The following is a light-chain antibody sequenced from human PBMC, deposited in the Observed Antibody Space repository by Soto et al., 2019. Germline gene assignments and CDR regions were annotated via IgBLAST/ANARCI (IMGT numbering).Light chain of an antibody. CDR2: GAS. CDR1: QSVSSN. Sequence: EIVMTQSPATLSVSPWERATLSCRASQSVSSNLAWYLQKPGQAPRLLIYGASTRATGIPARFSGTGSGTEFTLTISSLQSEDFAVYYCQQYGSSPETFGQGTKVDIK. V-gene: IGKV3-15*01. J-gene: IGKJ1*01. CDR3: QQYGSSPET.